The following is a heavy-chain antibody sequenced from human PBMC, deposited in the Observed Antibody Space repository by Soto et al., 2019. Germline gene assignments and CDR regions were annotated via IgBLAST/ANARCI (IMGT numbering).Heavy chain of an antibody. J-gene: IGHJ5*02. Sequence: SETLSLTCTVSGGSISSGGYYWSWIRQHPGKGLEWIGYIYYSGSTYYNPSLKSRVTISVDTSKNQFSLKLSSVTAADTAVYYCAREVRCSSTSCYLNYWFDPWGQGTLVTVSS. D-gene: IGHD2-2*01. CDR2: IYYSGST. CDR3: AREVRCSSTSCYLNYWFDP. V-gene: IGHV4-30-4*08. CDR1: GGSISSGGYY.